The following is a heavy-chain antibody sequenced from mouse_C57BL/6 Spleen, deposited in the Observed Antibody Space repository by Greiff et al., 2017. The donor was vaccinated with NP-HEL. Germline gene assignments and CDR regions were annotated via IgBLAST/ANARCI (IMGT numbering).Heavy chain of an antibody. CDR2: IYPGSGST. J-gene: IGHJ2*01. D-gene: IGHD2-4*01. Sequence: QVQLQQPGAELVKPGASVKMSCKASGYTFTSYWITWVKQRPGQGLEWIGDIYPGSGSTNYNETFKSKATLTVDTSSSTAYMQLSSLTSEDSAVDYCARDDYDGYYFDYWGQGTTLTVSS. CDR3: ARDDYDGYYFDY. V-gene: IGHV1-55*01. CDR1: GYTFTSYW.